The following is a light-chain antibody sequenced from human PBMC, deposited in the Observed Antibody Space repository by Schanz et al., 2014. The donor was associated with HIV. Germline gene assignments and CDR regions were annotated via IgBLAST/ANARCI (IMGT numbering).Light chain of an antibody. CDR1: RSTLERAP. Sequence: QSVLTQPPSVSGNPGQRVTISCSGSRSTLERAPVDWYQHLPGTAPTLLIRKNDVRPSGVPDRFSGSKSGTSASLVISGLQSEDEADYFCATWDISLNGPVFGGGTKLTVL. J-gene: IGLJ2*01. CDR3: ATWDISLNGPV. CDR2: KND. V-gene: IGLV1-44*01.